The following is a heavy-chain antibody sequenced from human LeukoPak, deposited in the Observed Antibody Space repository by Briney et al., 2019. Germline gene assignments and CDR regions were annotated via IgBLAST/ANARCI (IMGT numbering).Heavy chain of an antibody. D-gene: IGHD2-8*01. V-gene: IGHV1-18*01. J-gene: IGHJ3*01. CDR3: ARPANLYYASDAFDL. Sequence: ASVKVSCKASGYNFRNYAINWVRQAPGQGLEWMGWISAYTGHTNYAQKFQGRVTMTANTSTNTASMELRSLRSDDTAVYYCARPANLYYASDAFDLWGQGTMVTVSS. CDR2: ISAYTGHT. CDR1: GYNFRNYA.